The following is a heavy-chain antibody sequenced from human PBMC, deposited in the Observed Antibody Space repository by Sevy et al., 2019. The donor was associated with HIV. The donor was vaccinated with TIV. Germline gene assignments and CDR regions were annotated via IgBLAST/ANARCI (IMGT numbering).Heavy chain of an antibody. CDR2: ISAYNGNT. CDR1: GYTFTSYG. CDR3: AREVYYDSSGYWARDDAFDI. J-gene: IGHJ3*02. D-gene: IGHD3-22*01. V-gene: IGHV1-18*04. Sequence: ASVKVSCKASGYTFTSYGISWVRQAPGQGLEWMGWISAYNGNTNYAQKLQGRVTMTTDTSTSTAYMELRSLRSDDTAVYYCAREVYYDSSGYWARDDAFDIWGQGTMVTVSS.